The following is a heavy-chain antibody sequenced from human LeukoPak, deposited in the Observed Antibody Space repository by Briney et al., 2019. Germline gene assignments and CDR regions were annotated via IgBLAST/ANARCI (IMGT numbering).Heavy chain of an antibody. D-gene: IGHD2-2*01. V-gene: IGHV3-23*01. J-gene: IGHJ1*01. Sequence: GGSLRLSCAASGFTLKNYGMSWVRQAPGQGLEWVSSIGAGDKYTYYGDSVKGRFTISRDNSKNTLYLQMNSLRTEDTAVYYCAKDWGQVPASISFHWGQGTLVTVSS. CDR1: GFTLKNYG. CDR3: AKDWGQVPASISFH. CDR2: IGAGDKYT.